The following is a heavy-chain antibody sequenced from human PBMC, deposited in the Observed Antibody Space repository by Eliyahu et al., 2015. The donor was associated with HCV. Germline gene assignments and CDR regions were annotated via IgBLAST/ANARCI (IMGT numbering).Heavy chain of an antibody. CDR3: ARDTPEGVDY. CDR1: GFTFSSYG. J-gene: IGHJ4*02. Sequence: QVQLVESGGGVVQPGRSLRLSCAASGFTFSSYGMHWVRQAPGKGLEWVALIWYDGSNKFYADSVKGRFTISRDNSKNTLYLQMNSLRAEDTAVYYCARDTPEGVDYWGQGTLVTVSS. V-gene: IGHV3-33*01. CDR2: IWYDGSNK.